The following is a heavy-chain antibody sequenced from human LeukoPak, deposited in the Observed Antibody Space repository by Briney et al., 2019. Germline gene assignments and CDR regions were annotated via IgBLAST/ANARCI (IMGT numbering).Heavy chain of an antibody. CDR3: ARNILFAFDI. Sequence: GGSLRLSCAASGFTFSSYAMSWVRQAPGKGLEWVSAISGGGASTYYADSVKGRFTISRDNSKNTLYLQVNSLRAEDTAMYYCARNILFAFDIWGQGTMVTVSS. V-gene: IGHV3-23*01. CDR2: ISGGGAST. CDR1: GFTFSSYA. J-gene: IGHJ3*02.